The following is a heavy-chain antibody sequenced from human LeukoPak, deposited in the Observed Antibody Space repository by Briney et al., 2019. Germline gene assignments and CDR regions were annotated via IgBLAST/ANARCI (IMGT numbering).Heavy chain of an antibody. V-gene: IGHV3-7*01. CDR1: GFTFSSYW. D-gene: IGHD1-26*01. Sequence: GGSLRLSCAASGFTFSSYWVSWVRQAPGKGLEWVANIKQDGSEKYYVDSVKGRFTISRDNAKNSLYLQMNSLRAEDTAVYYCARGLGSDYWGQGTLVTVSS. CDR3: ARGLGSDY. CDR2: IKQDGSEK. J-gene: IGHJ4*02.